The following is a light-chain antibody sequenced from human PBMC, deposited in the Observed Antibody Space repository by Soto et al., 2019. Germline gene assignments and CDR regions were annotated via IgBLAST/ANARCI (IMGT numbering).Light chain of an antibody. V-gene: IGKV3-20*01. CDR1: QSLITRY. Sequence: EIVLTQSPGTLSLFPGERATLSCRASQSLITRYLAWYQQKPGQAPRLLIYGASSRATGIPDRFSGSGAGIDFTITISRLAPEDIAVYSCQQYGTSPTFGQGTRLEIK. J-gene: IGKJ5*01. CDR3: QQYGTSPT. CDR2: GAS.